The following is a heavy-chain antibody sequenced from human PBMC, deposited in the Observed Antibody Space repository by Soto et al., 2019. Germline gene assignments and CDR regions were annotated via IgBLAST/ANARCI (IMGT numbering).Heavy chain of an antibody. D-gene: IGHD3-3*01. CDR1: GYTFTSYG. CDR3: ARDLKEAYDFWSGYGDIYYYYYGMDV. V-gene: IGHV1-18*04. CDR2: ISAYNGNT. J-gene: IGHJ6*02. Sequence: QVQLVQSGAEVKKPGASVKVSCKASGYTFTSYGISWVRQAPGQGLEWMGWISAYNGNTNYAQKLQGRVTMTTDTSTSTAYMERRSLRSDDTAVYYCARDLKEAYDFWSGYGDIYYYYYGMDVWGQGTTVTVSS.